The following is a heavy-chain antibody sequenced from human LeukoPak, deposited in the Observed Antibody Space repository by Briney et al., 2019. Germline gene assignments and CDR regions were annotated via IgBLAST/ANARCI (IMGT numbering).Heavy chain of an antibody. Sequence: GASVKVSCKASGYTFTSYAMHWARQAPGQRLEWVGWINAGNGNTKYSQKFQGRVTITRDTSASTAYMELSSLRSEDTAVYYCARSRPYGSGSYFDYWGQGTLVTVSS. CDR3: ARSRPYGSGSYFDY. V-gene: IGHV1-3*01. J-gene: IGHJ4*02. CDR1: GYTFTSYA. CDR2: INAGNGNT. D-gene: IGHD3-10*01.